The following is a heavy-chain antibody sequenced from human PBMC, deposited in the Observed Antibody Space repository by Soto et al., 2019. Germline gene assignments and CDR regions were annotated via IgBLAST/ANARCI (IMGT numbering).Heavy chain of an antibody. V-gene: IGHV4-59*01. J-gene: IGHJ5*02. D-gene: IGHD6-6*01. CDR2: IYYSGST. CDR1: GFTLSSYY. Sequence: AXTLSLTCAVSGFTLSSYYWSWLRQPPGKGLEWIGYIYYSGSTSYNPSLKRRVTFSVYTSKNQFSLKLSSLTAADTAVDYCARERARRGDNWFDPWGQGTLVTFS. CDR3: ARERARRGDNWFDP.